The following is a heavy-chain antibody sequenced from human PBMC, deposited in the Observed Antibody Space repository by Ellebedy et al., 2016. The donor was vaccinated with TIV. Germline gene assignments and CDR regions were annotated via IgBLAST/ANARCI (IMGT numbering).Heavy chain of an antibody. CDR2: INPSGGST. CDR3: ARCSYDSSGYLHA. CDR1: GYTFTSYD. J-gene: IGHJ5*02. D-gene: IGHD3-22*01. V-gene: IGHV1-46*04. Sequence: ASVKVSCKASGYTFTSYDMHWVRQAPGQGLEWMGIINPSGGSTSYAQKLQGRVTMTRDTSTSTAYMGLRSLRSDDTAVYYCARCSYDSSGYLHAWGQGTLVTVSS.